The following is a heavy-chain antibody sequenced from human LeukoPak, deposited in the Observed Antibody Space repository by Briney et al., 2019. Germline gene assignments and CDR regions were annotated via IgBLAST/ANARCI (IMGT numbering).Heavy chain of an antibody. CDR1: GYSISSGYY. V-gene: IGHV4-38-2*02. D-gene: IGHD3-16*01. CDR3: ARYALGYMDV. J-gene: IGHJ6*03. Sequence: SETLSLTCTVSGYSISSGYYWGWIRQPPGRGLEWIGSIYHSGSTYYNPSLKSRVTISVDTSKNQFSLKLSSVTAADTAVYYCARYALGYMDVWGKGTTVTISS. CDR2: IYHSGST.